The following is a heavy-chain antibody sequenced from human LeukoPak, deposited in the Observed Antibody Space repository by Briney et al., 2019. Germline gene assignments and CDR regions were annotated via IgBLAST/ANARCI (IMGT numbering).Heavy chain of an antibody. J-gene: IGHJ4*02. V-gene: IGHV4-39*07. CDR2: INHSGST. D-gene: IGHD3-10*01. CDR3: ARRLWFGEFYFDY. CDR1: GGSISSSSYY. Sequence: PSETLSLTCTVSGGSISSSSYYWSWIRQPPGKGLEWIGEINHSGSTNYNPSLKSRVTISVDTSKNQFSLKLSSVTAADTAVYYCARRLWFGEFYFDYWGQGTLVTVSS.